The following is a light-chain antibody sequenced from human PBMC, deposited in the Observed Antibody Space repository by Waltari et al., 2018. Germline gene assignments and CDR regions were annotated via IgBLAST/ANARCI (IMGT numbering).Light chain of an antibody. V-gene: IGLV1-47*01. CDR3: ATWDDSLRMV. J-gene: IGLJ3*02. Sequence: QSVLSQPPSASGTPGQRATISCSGSSSNIGKHYVYWYQQLPGTAPKLLIYSNNQRPSGVPDRFSGSKSGTSASLAINGLRSEDEADYYCATWDDSLRMVFGGGTELTVL. CDR2: SNN. CDR1: SSNIGKHY.